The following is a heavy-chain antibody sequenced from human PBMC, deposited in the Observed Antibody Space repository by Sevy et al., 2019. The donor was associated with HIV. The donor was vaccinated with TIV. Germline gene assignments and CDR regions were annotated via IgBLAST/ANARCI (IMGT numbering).Heavy chain of an antibody. CDR3: ARHGGNPYCNS. CDR1: GGSISAYS. V-gene: IGHV4-59*01. J-gene: IGHJ4*02. Sequence: SETLSLTCTVSGGSISAYSWSWIRQPPGKGLVWIGYILYTGSTNYNPSLKSRVTVSVDTSKNQFSLRMTSVTAADTAVYYCARHGGNPYCNSWGQGTLVTVSS. D-gene: IGHD2-15*01. CDR2: ILYTGST.